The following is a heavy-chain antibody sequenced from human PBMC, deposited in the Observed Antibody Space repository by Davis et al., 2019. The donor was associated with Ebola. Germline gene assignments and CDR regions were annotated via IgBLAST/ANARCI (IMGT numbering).Heavy chain of an antibody. CDR3: AGAAAGSLSTDY. V-gene: IGHV1-8*01. J-gene: IGHJ4*02. D-gene: IGHD6-13*01. CDR2: MNPNSGNT. Sequence: ASVKVSCKASGYTFTSYDINWVRQATGQGLEWMGWMNPNSGNTGYAQKLQGRVTMTTDTSTSTAYMELRSLRSDDTAVYYCAGAAAGSLSTDYWGQGTLVTVSS. CDR1: GYTFTSYD.